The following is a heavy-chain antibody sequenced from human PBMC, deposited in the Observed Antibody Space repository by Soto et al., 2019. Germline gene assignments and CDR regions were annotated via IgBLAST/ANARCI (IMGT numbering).Heavy chain of an antibody. V-gene: IGHV2-5*02. CDR1: GFSLSTSGVG. J-gene: IGHJ4*02. CDR2: IYWDDDK. Sequence: QITLKESGPTLVKPTQTLTLTCTFSGFSLSTSGVGVGWIRQPPGKALEWLALIYWDDDKRYSPSLKSRLTITKDTSKNPVVLTMTNMDPVDTATYYCAHSEIVATSELFFDYWGQGTLVTVSS. CDR3: AHSEIVATSELFFDY. D-gene: IGHD5-12*01.